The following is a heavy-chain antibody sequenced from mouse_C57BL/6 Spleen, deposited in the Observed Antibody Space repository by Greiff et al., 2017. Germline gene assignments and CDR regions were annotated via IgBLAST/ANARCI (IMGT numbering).Heavy chain of an antibody. CDR2: IHPNSGST. D-gene: IGHD1-1*01. CDR1: GYTFTSYW. Sequence: QVQLQQSGAELVKPGASVKLSCKASGYTFTSYWMHWVKQRPGQGLEWIGMIHPNSGSTNYNEKFKSKATLTVDKSSSTAYMQLSSLTSEDSAVYYCARSGTTVDYAMDYWGQGTSVTVSS. V-gene: IGHV1-64*01. CDR3: ARSGTTVDYAMDY. J-gene: IGHJ4*01.